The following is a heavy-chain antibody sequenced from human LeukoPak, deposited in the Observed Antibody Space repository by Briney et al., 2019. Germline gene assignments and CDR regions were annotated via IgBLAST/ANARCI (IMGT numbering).Heavy chain of an antibody. J-gene: IGHJ4*02. D-gene: IGHD3-9*01. V-gene: IGHV3-74*03. CDR3: AKRSGYDILTGCDY. CDR1: GFTFSNYW. Sequence: PGGSLRLSCAASGFTFSNYWIHWVRQAPGKGLVWVSRIDNAGSITTYADSVKGRFTISRDNAENTLYLQMNSLRAEDTAVYYCAKRSGYDILTGCDYWGQGTLVTVSS. CDR2: IDNAGSIT.